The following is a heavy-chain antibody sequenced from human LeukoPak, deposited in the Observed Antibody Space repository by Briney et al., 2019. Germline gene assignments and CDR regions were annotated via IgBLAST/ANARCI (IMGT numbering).Heavy chain of an antibody. D-gene: IGHD6-13*01. CDR2: TRNKANSYTT. V-gene: IGHV3-72*01. Sequence: PGGSLRLSCAASGFTFSDHYMDWVRQAPGKGLEWVGRTRNKANSYTTEYAASVKGRFTISRDDSKNSLYLQMNSLKTEDTAVYYCARVGAAAGQRYIDYWGQGTLVTVSS. J-gene: IGHJ4*02. CDR1: GFTFSDHY. CDR3: ARVGAAAGQRYIDY.